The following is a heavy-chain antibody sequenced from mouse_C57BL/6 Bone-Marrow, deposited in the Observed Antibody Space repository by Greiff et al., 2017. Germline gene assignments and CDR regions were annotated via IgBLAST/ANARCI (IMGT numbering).Heavy chain of an antibody. CDR1: GYTFTSYG. CDR3: ASTAVVATCFGY. Sequence: QVQLKQPGAELVKPGASVTLSCKASGYTFTSYGMHWVKQRPGHGLEWIGVIHPNIGSTTYNQKFKSKAILTVDKSSSTAYMQLSSLTSEDSAVYYSASTAVVATCFGYWGQGTTLTVSS. V-gene: IGHV1-64*01. J-gene: IGHJ2*01. D-gene: IGHD1-1*01. CDR2: IHPNIGST.